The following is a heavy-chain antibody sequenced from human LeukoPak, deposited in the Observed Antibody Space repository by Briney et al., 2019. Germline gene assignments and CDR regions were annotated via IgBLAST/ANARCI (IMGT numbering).Heavy chain of an antibody. J-gene: IGHJ6*02. Sequence: SETLSLTCIVSGGXISSYYWNWIRQPPGGGLEWIGFIHDSGSTNYNPSLKSRVTISVDTSKNQFSLKLSSVTAADTAVYYCARVDSSGSYYSGIDVWGQGTTVTVSS. V-gene: IGHV4-59*08. D-gene: IGHD6-19*01. CDR2: IHDSGST. CDR1: GGXISSYY. CDR3: ARVDSSGSYYSGIDV.